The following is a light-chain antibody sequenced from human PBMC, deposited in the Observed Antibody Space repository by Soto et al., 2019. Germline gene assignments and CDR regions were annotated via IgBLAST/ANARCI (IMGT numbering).Light chain of an antibody. CDR2: AGA. Sequence: EIVLTQSPATLSLSPGERATLSCRASQSVDSNYLAWYQQKPGQAPRLLISAGASRATGIPDRFSGSGSGTDFTLTISRLEPGDFVVYYCHQYDNSLYTVGQGTKLEIK. CDR3: HQYDNSLYT. V-gene: IGKV3-20*01. CDR1: QSVDSNY. J-gene: IGKJ2*01.